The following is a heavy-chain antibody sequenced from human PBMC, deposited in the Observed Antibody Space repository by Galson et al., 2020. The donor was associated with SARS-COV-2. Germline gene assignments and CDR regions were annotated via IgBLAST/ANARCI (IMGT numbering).Heavy chain of an antibody. CDR3: ARALVLINYYYGSRVYYFQGLGF. CDR1: GFTFSDHY. CDR2: TRNKANSYTT. V-gene: IGHV3-72*01. D-gene: IGHD3-22*01. Sequence: TGGSLSLTCAASGFTFSDHYMDWVHQAPGKGLEWVGRTRNKANSYTTEYAASVKGRFTISRDDSKNSLYLQRNSLKTEDTAVYYCARALVLINYYYGSRVYYFQGLGFWGQGTTVTVS. J-gene: IGHJ6*02.